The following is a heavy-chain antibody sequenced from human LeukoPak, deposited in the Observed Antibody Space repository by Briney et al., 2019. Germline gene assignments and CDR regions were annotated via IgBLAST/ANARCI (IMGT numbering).Heavy chain of an antibody. Sequence: PSETLSLTCTVSGGSISSSSYYWGWIRQPPGKGLEWIGSIYYSGSTYYNPSLKSRVTISVDTSKNQFSLKLSSVTAADTAVYYCARDRGPYYYGSGSYYWFDPWGQGTLVTVSS. CDR1: GGSISSSSYY. D-gene: IGHD3-10*01. V-gene: IGHV4-39*07. J-gene: IGHJ5*02. CDR2: IYYSGST. CDR3: ARDRGPYYYGSGSYYWFDP.